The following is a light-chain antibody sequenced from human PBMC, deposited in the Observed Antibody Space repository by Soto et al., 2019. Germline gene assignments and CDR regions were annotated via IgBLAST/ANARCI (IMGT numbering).Light chain of an antibody. Sequence: DIHMTQSPSSLSASVGDRVTITCRASQGISNYLAWYQQKPGKVPKLLIYAASTLQSGVPSRFSGSGSGTDFTLTISRLQPEDVATYYCQKYNSAHWTFGQGTKVDIK. CDR2: AAS. J-gene: IGKJ1*01. CDR1: QGISNY. CDR3: QKYNSAHWT. V-gene: IGKV1-27*01.